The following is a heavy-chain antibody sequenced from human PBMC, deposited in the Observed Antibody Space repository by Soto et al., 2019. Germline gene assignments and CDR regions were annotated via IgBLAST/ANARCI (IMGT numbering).Heavy chain of an antibody. CDR2: INHSGST. V-gene: IGHV4-34*01. J-gene: IGHJ5*02. Sequence: PSETLSLTCAVYGGSFSGYYWSWIRQPPGKGLEWIGEINHSGSTNYNPSLKSRVTISVDTSKNQFSLKLSSVTAADTAVYYCARVQLWLQDWLDPWGQGTLVTVSS. CDR1: GGSFSGYY. D-gene: IGHD5-18*01. CDR3: ARVQLWLQDWLDP.